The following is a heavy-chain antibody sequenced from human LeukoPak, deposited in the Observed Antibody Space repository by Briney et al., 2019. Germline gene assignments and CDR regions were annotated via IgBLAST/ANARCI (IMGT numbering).Heavy chain of an antibody. J-gene: IGHJ4*02. Sequence: RGGLRLSSAPSVFTLSVYMMCTVSERPRAGVGWVSYITSNSATIQYADSVKGRFTISRDNAKNSLSLQMNSLRDEDTAVYYCARSVGGHFDYWGQGMLVTVSS. D-gene: IGHD3-16*01. V-gene: IGHV3-48*02. CDR3: ARSVGGHFDY. CDR2: ITSNSATI. CDR1: VFTLSVYM.